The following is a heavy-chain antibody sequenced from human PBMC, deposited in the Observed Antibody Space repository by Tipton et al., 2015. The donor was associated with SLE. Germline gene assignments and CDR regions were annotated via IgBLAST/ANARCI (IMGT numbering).Heavy chain of an antibody. D-gene: IGHD1-1*01. J-gene: IGHJ4*02. Sequence: SLRLSCAASGFTFRNYAMQWVRQAPGKGMEWVAVIWYDGSNQYYGDTVKGRFTISRDNSKNILFLQMNSLRAEDTAVYFCAREESSHWYIDDWGQGTVVTVSS. CDR2: IWYDGSNQ. CDR3: AREESSHWYIDD. CDR1: GFTFRNYA. V-gene: IGHV3-33*01.